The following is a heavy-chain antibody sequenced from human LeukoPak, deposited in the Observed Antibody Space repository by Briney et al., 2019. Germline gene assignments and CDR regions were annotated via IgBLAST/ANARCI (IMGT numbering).Heavy chain of an antibody. J-gene: IGHJ3*02. D-gene: IGHD1-1*01. V-gene: IGHV3-48*03. CDR1: EFSVGSNY. Sequence: PGGSLRLSCAASEFSVGSNYMTWVRQAPGKGLEWVSSSSSSGSTIYYADSVKGRFTISRDNAKNSLYLQMNSLRAEDTAVYYCARDPRYNWNDDAFDIWGQGTMVTVSS. CDR2: SSSSGSTI. CDR3: ARDPRYNWNDDAFDI.